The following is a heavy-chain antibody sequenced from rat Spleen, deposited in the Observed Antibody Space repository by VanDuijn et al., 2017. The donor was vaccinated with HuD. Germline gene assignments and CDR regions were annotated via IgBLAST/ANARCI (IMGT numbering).Heavy chain of an antibody. CDR3: ARHNSGYGVMDA. CDR2: ISYDGSST. V-gene: IGHV5-7*01. CDR1: GFTFSDYY. D-gene: IGHD4-3*01. Sequence: EVQLVESDGGSVQPGRSLKVSCAASGFTFSDYYMAWVRQSPTKGLEWVATISYDGSSTYYRDSVKGRFTISRDNAKSTLYLQMDSLRSEDTATYYCARHNSGYGVMDAWGQGASVTVSS. J-gene: IGHJ4*01.